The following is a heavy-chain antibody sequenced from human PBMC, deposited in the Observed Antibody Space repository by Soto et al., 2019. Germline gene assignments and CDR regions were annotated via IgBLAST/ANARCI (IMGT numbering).Heavy chain of an antibody. D-gene: IGHD3-22*01. CDR3: AKLGFDSSGASSLLDA. CDR2: ISYDGSNR. V-gene: IGHV3-30*18. Sequence: QVQLVESGGDVVQPGRSLRLSCVASGFTFSSYAMHWVRQAPGKGLEWMTIISYDGSNRYYADSVKGRFTISRDNSKNSLYPQMNSLRPEDTALYYCAKLGFDSSGASSLLDAWRQGTLVSVSS. CDR1: GFTFSSYA. J-gene: IGHJ5*02.